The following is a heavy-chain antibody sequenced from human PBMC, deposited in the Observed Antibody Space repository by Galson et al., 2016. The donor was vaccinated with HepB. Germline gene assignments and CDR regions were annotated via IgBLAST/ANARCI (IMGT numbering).Heavy chain of an antibody. CDR1: GFTFSNYA. CDR3: AKDEGWAAAGRYYFDY. Sequence: SLRLSCAASGFTFSNYAMSWVRQAPGKGLGWVSGISGSGGSTYYADSVKGRFTISRDNSKNTLFLQMHSLRAEDTAVYYCAKDEGWAAAGRYYFDYWGQGTLVTVSS. D-gene: IGHD6-13*01. J-gene: IGHJ4*02. CDR2: ISGSGGST. V-gene: IGHV3-23*01.